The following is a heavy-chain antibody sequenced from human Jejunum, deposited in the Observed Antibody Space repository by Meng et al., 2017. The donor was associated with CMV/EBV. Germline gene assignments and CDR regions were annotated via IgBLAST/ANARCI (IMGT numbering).Heavy chain of an antibody. Sequence: MSWVRQAPGKGLEWVGRIKSKTDGGTIDYAAPVKGRFTISRDDSKNTLYLQMNSLKSEDTAVYYCTRHPLYCSGGSCYLTGYYFDYWGQGTLVTVSS. D-gene: IGHD2-15*01. V-gene: IGHV3-15*01. CDR2: IKSKTDGGTI. J-gene: IGHJ4*02. CDR3: TRHPLYCSGGSCYLTGYYFDY.